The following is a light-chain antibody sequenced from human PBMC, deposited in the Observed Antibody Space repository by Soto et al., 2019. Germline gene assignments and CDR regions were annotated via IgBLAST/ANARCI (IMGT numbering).Light chain of an antibody. CDR3: SSYTRISTWV. CDR2: EVS. CDR1: SSDVGAYKY. J-gene: IGLJ3*02. Sequence: QSVLTQPASVSGSPGQSITISCTGTSSDVGAYKYVSWYQQNPGKAPKLIIYEVSNRPSGVSNRFSGSKSGNTASLTISGLQAEDEADYYCSSYTRISTWVFGGGTKVTVL. V-gene: IGLV2-14*01.